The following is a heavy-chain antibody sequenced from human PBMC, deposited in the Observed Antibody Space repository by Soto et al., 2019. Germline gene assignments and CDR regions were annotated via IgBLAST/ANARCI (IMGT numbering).Heavy chain of an antibody. CDR2: IYAGGTT. J-gene: IGHJ4*02. CDR3: ARGLQSESMYRSLAAY. V-gene: IGHV3-66*01. D-gene: IGHD2-2*01. CDR1: GFTVSRNY. Sequence: EVQLVASGGGLVQPGGSLRLSCAGSGFTVSRNYMTWLRQTPGKGLEWVSGIYAGGTTYYADSVKGRFMISRDISSNTLSLQKDNLRVEETAVYYCARGLQSESMYRSLAAYWGQGIVVAVSS.